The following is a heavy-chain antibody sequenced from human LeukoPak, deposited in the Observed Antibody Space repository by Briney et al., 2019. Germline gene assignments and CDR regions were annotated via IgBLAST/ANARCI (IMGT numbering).Heavy chain of an antibody. CDR3: ARVVEVVAASPEVDYYYGMDV. CDR2: ISAYNGNT. Sequence: ASVKVSCKASGYTFTSYGISWVRQAPGQGLEWMGWISAYNGNTNYAQKLQGRVTMTTDTSTSTAYMELRSLRSDDTAVYYCARVVEVVAASPEVDYYYGMDVWGQGTTVTVSS. D-gene: IGHD2-15*01. V-gene: IGHV1-18*01. CDR1: GYTFTSYG. J-gene: IGHJ6*02.